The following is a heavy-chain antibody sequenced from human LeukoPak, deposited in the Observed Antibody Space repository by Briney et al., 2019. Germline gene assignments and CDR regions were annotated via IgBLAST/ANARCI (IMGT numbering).Heavy chain of an antibody. Sequence: SETLSLTCAVYGGSFSVYYWSWIRQPPGKGLEWIGEINHSGSTNNNPSLKSRVTISVDTSKNQFSLKLSSVTAADTAVYYCARDTYYDFFFDYWGQGTLVTVSS. V-gene: IGHV4-34*01. D-gene: IGHD3-3*01. CDR2: INHSGST. CDR1: GGSFSVYY. J-gene: IGHJ4*02. CDR3: ARDTYYDFFFDY.